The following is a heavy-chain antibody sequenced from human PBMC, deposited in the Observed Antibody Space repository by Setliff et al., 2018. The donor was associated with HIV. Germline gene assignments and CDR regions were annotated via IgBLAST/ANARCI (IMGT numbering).Heavy chain of an antibody. CDR3: AKGAGFYGDYTFDH. V-gene: IGHV4-59*11. D-gene: IGHD4-17*01. J-gene: IGHJ4*02. CDR2: IYSTGST. CDR1: GASITSPY. Sequence: PSETLSLTCTVSGASITSPYWSWIRESPGEAFEWMGYIYSTGSTNYNPSLQSRVTISMVASSNQFSLNVTSVTAADTAVYYCAKGAGFYGDYTFDHWGQGRQVTVSS.